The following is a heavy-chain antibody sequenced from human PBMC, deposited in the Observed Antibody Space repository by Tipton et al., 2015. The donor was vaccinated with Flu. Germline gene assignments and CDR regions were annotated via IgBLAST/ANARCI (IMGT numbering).Heavy chain of an antibody. Sequence: TLSLTCTVSGASISSSYWSWIRQAPGKGLEWIGHIYYSGITNYNPSLKSRITISVDTSENQFSLRLSSVTAADTAVYYCARDTSLQRWGQGTLVTVS. CDR3: ARDTSLQR. CDR2: IYYSGIT. CDR1: GASISSSY. J-gene: IGHJ1*01. V-gene: IGHV4-59*01.